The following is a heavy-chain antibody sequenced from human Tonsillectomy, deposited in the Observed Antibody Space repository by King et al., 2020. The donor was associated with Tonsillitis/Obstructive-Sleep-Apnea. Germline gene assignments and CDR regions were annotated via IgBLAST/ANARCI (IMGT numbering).Heavy chain of an antibody. CDR1: GGSFSGYY. CDR2: INHSGST. J-gene: IGHJ3*02. Sequence: VQLQQWGAGLLKPSETLSLTCAVYGGSFSGYYWSWIRQPPGKGLEWIGEINHSGSTNYNPSLKSRVTISVDTSKNQFSLKLSSVTAADTAVYYCALESGSYYNAFAIWGQGTMVTVSS. V-gene: IGHV4-34*01. D-gene: IGHD1-26*01. CDR3: ALESGSYYNAFAI.